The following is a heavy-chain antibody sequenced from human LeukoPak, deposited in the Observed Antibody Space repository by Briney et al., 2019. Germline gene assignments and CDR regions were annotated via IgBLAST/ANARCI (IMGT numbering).Heavy chain of an antibody. Sequence: ASVKVSCKASGGTFSSYAISWVRQAPGQGLEWMGGIIPIFGTANYAQKFQGRVTITADESTSTAYMELSSLRSEDTAVYYCARGGGGGWFGELGNPRDYYYYYMDVWGKGTTVTISS. CDR3: ARGGGGGWFGELGNPRDYYYYYMDV. V-gene: IGHV1-69*13. CDR2: IIPIFGTA. D-gene: IGHD3-10*01. CDR1: GGTFSSYA. J-gene: IGHJ6*03.